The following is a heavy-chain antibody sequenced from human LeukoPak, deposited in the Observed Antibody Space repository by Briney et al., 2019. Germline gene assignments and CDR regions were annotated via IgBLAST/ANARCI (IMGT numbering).Heavy chain of an antibody. CDR2: IYYNGNT. Sequence: SETLSLTCTVSDGSDSNSGFFWGWIRQPPGKGLQYIGNIYYNGNTYYTPSLESRVVISVDTSKTHVSLKMSSVTAEDTAIYFCGSRGWFADSPLDKWGQGILVTVSS. CDR3: GSRGWFADSPLDK. D-gene: IGHD3-10*01. J-gene: IGHJ4*02. CDR1: DGSDSNSGFF. V-gene: IGHV4-39*02.